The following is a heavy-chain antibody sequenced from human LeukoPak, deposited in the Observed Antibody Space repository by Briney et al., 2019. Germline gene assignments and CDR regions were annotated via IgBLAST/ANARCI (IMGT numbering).Heavy chain of an antibody. CDR2: ISSSSSTI. CDR3: AREPYYYDSSGYSIDY. J-gene: IGHJ4*02. V-gene: IGHV3-11*01. Sequence: GGSLRLSCAASGFMFSDYYMSWIRQAPGKGLEWVAYISSSSSTIYYADSVKGRFTISRDNAKNSLNLQMNSLRAEDTAVYYCAREPYYYDSSGYSIDYWGQGTLVTVSS. CDR1: GFMFSDYY. D-gene: IGHD3-22*01.